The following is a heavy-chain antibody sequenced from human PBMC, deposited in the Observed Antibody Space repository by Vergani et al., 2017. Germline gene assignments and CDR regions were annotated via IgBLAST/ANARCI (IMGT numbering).Heavy chain of an antibody. CDR3: ARDPAAGTGYYYYGLDV. V-gene: IGHV3-21*05. CDR1: GFTFSSYS. J-gene: IGHJ6*02. D-gene: IGHD6-13*01. Sequence: EVQLVESGGGLVKPGGSLRLSCAASGFTFSSYSMNWVRQAPGRGLGWVSYMSSGGTTIYYADSVKGRFTISRDNAKNSLYLQMNSLRAEDTAVYYCARDPAAGTGYYYYGLDVWGQGTTVTVSS. CDR2: MSSGGTTI.